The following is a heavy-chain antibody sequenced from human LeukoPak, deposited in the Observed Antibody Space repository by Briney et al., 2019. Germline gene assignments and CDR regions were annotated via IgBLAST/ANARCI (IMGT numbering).Heavy chain of an antibody. Sequence: SETLSLTCTVSGGSISSYYWSWIRQPPGKGLGWIGYIYYSGSTNYNPSLKSRVTISVDTSKNQFSLKLSSVTAADTAVYYCAGGDSGTAPFDYWGQGTLVTVSS. J-gene: IGHJ4*02. CDR3: AGGDSGTAPFDY. CDR2: IYYSGST. V-gene: IGHV4-59*01. D-gene: IGHD1-26*01. CDR1: GGSISSYY.